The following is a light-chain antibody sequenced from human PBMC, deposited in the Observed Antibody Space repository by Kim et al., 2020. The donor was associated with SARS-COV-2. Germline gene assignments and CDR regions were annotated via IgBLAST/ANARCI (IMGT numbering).Light chain of an antibody. CDR2: DVS. CDR1: SSDVGAYNY. V-gene: IGLV2-8*01. Sequence: GQSVTISCTGTSSDVGAYNYVSWYQQHPGKAPKLMIYDVSKRPSGVPDRFSGSKSGNTASLTVSGLQAEDEADYYCSSYGGSDNLVFGGGTQLTVL. J-gene: IGLJ2*01. CDR3: SSYGGSDNLV.